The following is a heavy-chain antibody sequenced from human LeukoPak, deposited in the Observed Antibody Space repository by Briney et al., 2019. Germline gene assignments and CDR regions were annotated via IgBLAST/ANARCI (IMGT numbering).Heavy chain of an antibody. J-gene: IGHJ4*02. Sequence: GGSLRLSCAASGFTFSSYAMSRVRQAPGKGLEWVSGISGSGGSTYYADSVKGRFTISRDNSKNTLYLQMNSLRAEDTAVYYCAKAAYSSGWSFYDYWGQGTLVTVSS. CDR2: ISGSGGST. CDR1: GFTFSSYA. D-gene: IGHD6-19*01. V-gene: IGHV3-23*01. CDR3: AKAAYSSGWSFYDY.